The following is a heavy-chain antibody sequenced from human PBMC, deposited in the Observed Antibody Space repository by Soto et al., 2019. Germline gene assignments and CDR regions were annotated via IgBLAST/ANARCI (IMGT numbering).Heavy chain of an antibody. Sequence: GGSLRLSCAASGFTFSSYAMSWVRQAPGKGLEWVSAMSGSGGSTYYADSVKGRFTISRDNSKNTLYLQMNSLVAEDTAVYCSAKDIGLGGLYYYMDVCGKGTTVTVSS. CDR2: MSGSGGST. V-gene: IGHV3-23*01. CDR3: AKDIGLGGLYYYMDV. CDR1: GFTFSSYA. J-gene: IGHJ6*03. D-gene: IGHD7-27*01.